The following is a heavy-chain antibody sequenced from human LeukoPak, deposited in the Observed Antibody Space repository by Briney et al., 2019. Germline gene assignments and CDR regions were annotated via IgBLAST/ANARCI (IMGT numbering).Heavy chain of an antibody. J-gene: IGHJ6*02. CDR3: ARGRGLFTMVRGVIYYYGMDV. CDR1: GGSISSSSYY. CDR2: IYYSGST. D-gene: IGHD3-10*01. Sequence: SETLSLTCAVSGGSISSSSYYWGWIRQPPGKGLEWIGSIYYSGSTYYNPSLKSRVTISVDTSKNQFSLKLSSVTAADTAVYYCARGRGLFTMVRGVIYYYGMDVWGQGTTVTVSS. V-gene: IGHV4-39*07.